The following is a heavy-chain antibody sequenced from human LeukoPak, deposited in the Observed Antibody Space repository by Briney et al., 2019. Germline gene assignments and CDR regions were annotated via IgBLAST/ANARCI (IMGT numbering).Heavy chain of an antibody. CDR1: GGSVSSGSYY. CDR2: IYYSGST. Sequence: PSETLSLTCTVSGGSVSSGSYYWSWIRQPPGKGLEWIGYIYYSGSTNYNPSLKSRVTISVDTSKNQFSLKLSSVTAADTAVYYCARDLGYSYGHYAFDIWGQGTMVTVSS. V-gene: IGHV4-61*01. J-gene: IGHJ3*02. D-gene: IGHD5-18*01. CDR3: ARDLGYSYGHYAFDI.